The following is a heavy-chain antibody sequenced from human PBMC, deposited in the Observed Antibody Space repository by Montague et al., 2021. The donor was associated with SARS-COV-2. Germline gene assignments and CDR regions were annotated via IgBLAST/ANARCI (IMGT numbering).Heavy chain of an antibody. D-gene: IGHD3-3*01. CDR1: GFSLSTSGMC. Sequence: PALVKPTQTLTLTCTFSGFSLSTSGMCVSWIRRPPGKALEWLALIDWDDDKYYSTSLKTRLTISKDTSKNQVVLTMTNMDPVDAATYYCARSFSIFGVVIKTAYFDYWGQGTLVTVSS. J-gene: IGHJ4*02. CDR2: IDWDDDK. CDR3: ARSFSIFGVVIKTAYFDY. V-gene: IGHV2-70*01.